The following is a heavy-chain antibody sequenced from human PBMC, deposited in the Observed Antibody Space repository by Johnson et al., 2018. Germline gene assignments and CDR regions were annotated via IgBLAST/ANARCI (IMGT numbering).Heavy chain of an antibody. J-gene: IGHJ3*01. D-gene: IGHD2-21*02. CDR2: IWSDGGNI. CDR3: ASELGAGPTALCFDF. CDR1: GFSFSSYV. V-gene: IGHV3-33*01. Sequence: QVQLLETGGGVVQPGRSLRLSCAASGFSFSSYVMHWVRQAPGEGLEWVPNIWSDGGNINYGDAVKGRFTISRDNSKNTLYLEMNSLRVEDTAVYYCASELGAGPTALCFDFWGRGTMVTVSS.